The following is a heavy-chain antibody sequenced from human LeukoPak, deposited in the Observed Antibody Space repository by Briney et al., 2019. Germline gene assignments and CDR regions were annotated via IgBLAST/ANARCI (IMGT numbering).Heavy chain of an antibody. V-gene: IGHV1-8*01. CDR2: MNPNSGNT. Sequence: ASVKVSSKASGYTFTSYDINWVRQATGQGLEWMGWMNPNSGNTGYAQKFQGRVTMTRNTSISTAYMELSSLRSEDTAVYYCARGRHIVVVTAIRSVYYFDYWGQGTLVTVSS. J-gene: IGHJ4*02. D-gene: IGHD2-21*02. CDR3: ARGRHIVVVTAIRSVYYFDY. CDR1: GYTFTSYD.